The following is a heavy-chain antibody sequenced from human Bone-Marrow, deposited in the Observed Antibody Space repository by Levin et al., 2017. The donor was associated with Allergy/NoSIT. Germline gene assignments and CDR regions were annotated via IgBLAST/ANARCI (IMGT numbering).Heavy chain of an antibody. Sequence: PGGSLRLSCAASGFTFSNAWMNWVRQAPGKGLEWVGRIKRESEGERTDYGAPVKGRFTISRDDSKNTLYLQMNSLKTEDTAVYYCTTGSVEGYWGQGTLVTVSS. CDR3: TTGSVEGY. J-gene: IGHJ4*02. CDR1: GFTFSNAW. CDR2: IKRESEGERT. V-gene: IGHV3-15*07. D-gene: IGHD5-24*01.